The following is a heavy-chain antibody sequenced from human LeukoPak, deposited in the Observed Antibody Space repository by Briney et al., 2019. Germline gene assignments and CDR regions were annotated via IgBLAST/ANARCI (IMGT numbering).Heavy chain of an antibody. J-gene: IGHJ6*02. CDR1: GFTFSSYE. Sequence: GGSLRLSCAASGFTFSSYEMNWVRQAPGKGLEWGSYISSSGSTIYYADSVKGRFNISRDNAKNSLYLQMNGLRAEDTAVYYCARDIVVVPAATKSYYGMDVWGQGTTVTVSS. V-gene: IGHV3-48*03. CDR3: ARDIVVVPAATKSYYGMDV. CDR2: ISSSGSTI. D-gene: IGHD2-2*01.